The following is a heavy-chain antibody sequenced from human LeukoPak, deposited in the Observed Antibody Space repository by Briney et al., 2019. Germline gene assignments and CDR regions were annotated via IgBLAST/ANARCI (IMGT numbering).Heavy chain of an antibody. CDR1: GYTFTNYA. V-gene: IGHV1-3*01. D-gene: IGHD5-18*01. CDR3: ARSQLIQLWSRHFDY. J-gene: IGHJ4*02. CDR2: INAGNVNT. Sequence: ASVKVSCKASGYTFTNYAIHWVRQAPGQRLEWMGWINAGNVNTKYSQNFQGRVTITRDTSASTAYMELSSLRSEDTAVYYCARSQLIQLWSRHFDYWGQGTLVTVSS.